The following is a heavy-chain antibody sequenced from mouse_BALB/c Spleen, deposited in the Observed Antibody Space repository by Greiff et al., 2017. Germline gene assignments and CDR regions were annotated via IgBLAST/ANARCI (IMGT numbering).Heavy chain of an antibody. V-gene: IGHV2-9*02. D-gene: IGHD2-4*01. CDR2: IWAGGST. Sequence: VQVVESGPGLVAPSQSLSITCTVSGFSLTSYGVHWVRQPPGKGLEWLGVIWAGGSTNYNSALMSRLSISKDNSKSQVFLKMNSLQTDDTAMYYCATSTMITFYAMDYWGQGTSVTVSS. J-gene: IGHJ4*01. CDR1: GFSLTSYG. CDR3: ATSTMITFYAMDY.